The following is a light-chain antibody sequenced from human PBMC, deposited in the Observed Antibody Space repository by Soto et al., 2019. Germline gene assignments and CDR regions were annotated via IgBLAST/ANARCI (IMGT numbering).Light chain of an antibody. J-gene: IGLJ1*01. Sequence: QSALTQPASVSGSPGQSITISCTGTSSDVGGYNYVSWYQLHPGKAPKLIIYEVSNRPSGVSNRFSGSKSGNTASPTISGLQAEDEADYYCISYTSSTADVFGTGTKLTVL. CDR2: EVS. V-gene: IGLV2-14*01. CDR1: SSDVGGYNY. CDR3: ISYTSSTADV.